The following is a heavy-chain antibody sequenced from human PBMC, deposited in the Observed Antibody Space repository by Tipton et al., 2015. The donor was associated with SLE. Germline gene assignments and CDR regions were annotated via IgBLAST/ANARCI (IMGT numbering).Heavy chain of an antibody. CDR2: ISYTGST. V-gene: IGHV4-39*07. CDR1: GGSISSSYY. Sequence: TLSLTCTVSGGSISSSYYWGWIRQSPGKGLEWIGSISYTGSTYYNPSLKSRVTISVDMSKNQFSLKLTSVTAADTAVYYCAWNVNTTMDVWGQGTTVTVSS. J-gene: IGHJ6*02. CDR3: AWNVNTTMDV. D-gene: IGHD1-1*01.